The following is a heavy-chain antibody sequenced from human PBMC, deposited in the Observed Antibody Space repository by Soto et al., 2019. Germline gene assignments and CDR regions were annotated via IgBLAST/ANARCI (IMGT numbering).Heavy chain of an antibody. V-gene: IGHV3-11*01. CDR1: GFTFSDYY. J-gene: IGHJ5*02. Sequence: PGGSLRLSCAASGFTFSDYYMSWIRQAPGKGLEWVSYISSSGSTIYYADSVKGRFTISRDNAKNSLYLQINSLRAEDTAVYYCARAQMTTSSFWFDPWGQGTLVTVSS. CDR2: ISSSGSTI. D-gene: IGHD4-17*01. CDR3: ARAQMTTSSFWFDP.